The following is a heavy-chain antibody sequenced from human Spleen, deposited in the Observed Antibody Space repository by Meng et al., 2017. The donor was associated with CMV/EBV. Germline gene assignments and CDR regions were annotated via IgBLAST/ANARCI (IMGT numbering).Heavy chain of an antibody. Sequence: GESLKISCAASGFTFSSYWMHWVRQAPGKGLVWVSRINSDGSSTSYADSVKDRFTISRDNAKNTLYLQMNSLRAEDTAVYYCARARIAVAAFDIWGQGTMVTVSS. CDR1: GFTFSSYW. CDR2: INSDGSST. CDR3: ARARIAVAAFDI. D-gene: IGHD6-19*01. V-gene: IGHV3-74*01. J-gene: IGHJ3*02.